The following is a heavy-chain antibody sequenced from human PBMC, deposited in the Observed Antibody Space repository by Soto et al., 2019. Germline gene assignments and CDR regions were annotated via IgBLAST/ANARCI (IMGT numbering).Heavy chain of an antibody. D-gene: IGHD6-19*01. J-gene: IGHJ4*02. CDR3: ATQVQRGWYYFDY. CDR1: GGSISGGDYY. CDR2: IYYSGST. V-gene: IGHV4-61*08. Sequence: SETLSLTCTVSGGSISGGDYYWSWIRQPPGKGLEWIGYIYYSGSTNYNPSLKSRVTISVDTSKNQFSLKLSSVTAADTAVYYCATQVQRGWYYFDYWGQGTLVPSPQ.